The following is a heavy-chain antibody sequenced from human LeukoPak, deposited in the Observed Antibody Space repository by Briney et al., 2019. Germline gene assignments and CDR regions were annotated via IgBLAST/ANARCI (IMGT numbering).Heavy chain of an antibody. CDR2: IYPGDSDT. J-gene: IGHJ3*02. D-gene: IGHD3-3*01. V-gene: IGHV5-51*01. CDR1: GYSFTSYW. CDR3: ARHLLSYDPAQDAFDI. Sequence: GESLKISCKGSGYSFTSYWIGWVRQMPGKGLEWMGIIYPGDSDTRYSPSFQGQVTISADKSISTAYLQWSSLKASDTAMYYCARHLLSYDPAQDAFDIWGQGTMVTVSS.